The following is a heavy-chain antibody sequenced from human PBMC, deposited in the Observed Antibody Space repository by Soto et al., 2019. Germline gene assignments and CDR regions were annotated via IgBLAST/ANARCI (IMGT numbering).Heavy chain of an antibody. J-gene: IGHJ4*02. CDR2: IYYTGLS. Sequence: SETQSLTCTVSGGSISSYYWSWIRQPPGKGLEWIGYIYYTGLSNSNPSLNSRVTMSVDTSKNQFSLKLSSVTAADTAVYYCARRWGTTFDYWGQGTPVTSPQ. V-gene: IGHV4-59*08. D-gene: IGHD3-16*01. CDR3: ARRWGTTFDY. CDR1: GGSISSYY.